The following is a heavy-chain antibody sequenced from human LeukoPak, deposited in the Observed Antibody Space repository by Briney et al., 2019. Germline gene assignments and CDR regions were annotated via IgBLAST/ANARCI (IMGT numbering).Heavy chain of an antibody. Sequence: GGSLRLSCAASGFTFNTYGMHWVRQAPGKGLEWLANINEDGSDKNYVVALKGRFTISRDNAEKSLYLQMNSLRAEDTAIYYCARDAAYGYDRFDYWGQGTQVTVSS. J-gene: IGHJ4*02. CDR1: GFTFNTYG. V-gene: IGHV3-7*01. CDR2: INEDGSDK. CDR3: ARDAAYGYDRFDY. D-gene: IGHD4-17*01.